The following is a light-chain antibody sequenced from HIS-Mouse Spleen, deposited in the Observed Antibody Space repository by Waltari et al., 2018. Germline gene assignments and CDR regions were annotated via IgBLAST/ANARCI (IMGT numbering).Light chain of an antibody. CDR2: DVS. CDR3: SSYTSSSTVV. J-gene: IGLJ2*01. CDR1: SRDGGGYNY. V-gene: IGLV2-14*03. Sequence: QSALTQPASVSGSPGQSITISCTGTSRDGGGYNYVPWYQQNPGQAPKLMFYDVSNRPSGVSNRFSGSKSGNTASLTISGLQAEDEADYYCSSYTSSSTVVFGGGTKLTVL.